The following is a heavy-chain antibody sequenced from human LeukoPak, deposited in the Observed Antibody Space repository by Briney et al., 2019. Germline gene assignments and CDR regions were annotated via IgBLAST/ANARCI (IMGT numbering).Heavy chain of an antibody. CDR1: GFTFSDYY. V-gene: IGHV3-11*04. Sequence: GGSLRLSCSASGFTFSDYYMSWIRQAPGKGLEWVSIISSSGSTTFYADSVKGRFTISRDNAKNTLYLQMNSLRAEDRAVYYCARERKYDSNFDYWGQGTLVTVSS. CDR2: ISSSGSTT. D-gene: IGHD1-1*01. CDR3: ARERKYDSNFDY. J-gene: IGHJ4*02.